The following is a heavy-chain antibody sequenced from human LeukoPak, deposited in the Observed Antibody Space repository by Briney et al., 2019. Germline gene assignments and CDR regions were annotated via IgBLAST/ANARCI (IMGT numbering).Heavy chain of an antibody. CDR1: GGTFSSYT. D-gene: IGHD2-2*01. CDR2: IIPILGIA. Sequence: ASVKVSCKASGGTFSSYTISWVRQAPGQGLEWMGRIIPILGIANYAQKFQGRVTMTRDTSTSTVYMELSSLRSEDTAVYYCARGIVVVPAAPLELRFSWFDPWGQGTLVTVSS. V-gene: IGHV1-69*02. CDR3: ARGIVVVPAAPLELRFSWFDP. J-gene: IGHJ5*02.